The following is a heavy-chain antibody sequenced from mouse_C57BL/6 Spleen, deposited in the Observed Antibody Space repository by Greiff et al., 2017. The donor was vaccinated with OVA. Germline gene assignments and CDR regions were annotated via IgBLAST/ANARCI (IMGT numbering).Heavy chain of an antibody. J-gene: IGHJ4*01. Sequence: EVKLVESGPELVKPGASVKIPCKASGYTFTDYNMDWVKQSHGKSLEWIGDINPNNGGTIYNQKFKGKATLTVDKSSSTAYMELRSLTSEDTAVYYCAREGTTVVAGAMDYWGQGTSVTVSS. CDR3: AREGTTVVAGAMDY. CDR2: INPNNGGT. V-gene: IGHV1-18*01. CDR1: GYTFTDYN. D-gene: IGHD1-1*01.